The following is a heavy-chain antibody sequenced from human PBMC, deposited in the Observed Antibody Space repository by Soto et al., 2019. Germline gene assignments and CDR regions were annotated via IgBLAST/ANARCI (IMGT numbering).Heavy chain of an antibody. CDR2: ISSSSSYI. CDR3: AKDQGSSWYEIDY. D-gene: IGHD6-13*01. Sequence: GRSLWVSCRAWGLSFCSYTMNYLSQAPGKGLEWVSSISSSSSYIYYADSVKGRFTISRDNAKNSLYLQMNSLRAEDTAVYYYAKDQGSSWYEIDYWGQGTLVTVSS. V-gene: IGHV3-21*04. CDR1: GLSFCSYT. J-gene: IGHJ4*02.